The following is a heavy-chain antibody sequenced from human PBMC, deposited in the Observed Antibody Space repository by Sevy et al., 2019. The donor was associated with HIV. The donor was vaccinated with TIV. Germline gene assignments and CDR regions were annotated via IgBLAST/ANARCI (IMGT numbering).Heavy chain of an antibody. CDR3: TRGVSKIIGGGYYFDY. CDR1: GVTFNSYA. V-gene: IGHV1-69*13. CDR2: IIPMFGTT. Sequence: ASVKVSCKASGVTFNSYAFHWVRQAPGQGLEWMGGIIPMFGTTDYAQKFQGRVTIRADESTSTVYMEQSSLRSEDTAVYYCTRGVSKIIGGGYYFDYWGQGTLVTVSS. D-gene: IGHD1-26*01. J-gene: IGHJ4*02.